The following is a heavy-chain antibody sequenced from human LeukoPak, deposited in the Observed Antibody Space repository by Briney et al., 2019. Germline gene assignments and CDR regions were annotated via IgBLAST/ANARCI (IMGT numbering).Heavy chain of an antibody. CDR2: IYTSGST. V-gene: IGHV4-4*07. Sequence: SETLSLTCTVSGGSISSYYWSWNRQPAGKGLEWIGRIYTSGSTNYNPSLKSRVTMSVDTSKNQFSLKLSSVTAADTAVYYCARLRGGGSYRNFDYWGQGTLVTVSS. D-gene: IGHD3-16*02. CDR3: ARLRGGGSYRNFDY. J-gene: IGHJ4*02. CDR1: GGSISSYY.